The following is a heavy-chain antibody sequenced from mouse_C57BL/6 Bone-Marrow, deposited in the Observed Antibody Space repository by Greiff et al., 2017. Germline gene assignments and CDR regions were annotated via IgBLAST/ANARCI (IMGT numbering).Heavy chain of an antibody. CDR2: IRNKANGYTT. J-gene: IGHJ1*03. D-gene: IGHD1-1*01. CDR3: ARYRTTVGRDV. CDR1: GFTFTDYY. Sequence: EVQVVESGGGLVQPGGSLSLSCAASGFTFTDYYMSWVRQPPGKALEWLGFIRNKANGYTTEYSASVKGRFTISRDNSQSILYLQMNALRAEDSATYYCARYRTTVGRDVWGTGTTVTVSS. V-gene: IGHV7-3*01.